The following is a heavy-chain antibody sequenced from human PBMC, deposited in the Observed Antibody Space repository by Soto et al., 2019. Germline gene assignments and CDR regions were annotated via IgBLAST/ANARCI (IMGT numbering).Heavy chain of an antibody. CDR2: IYYSGST. CDR3: ARLSGKWFDP. J-gene: IGHJ5*02. V-gene: IGHV4-59*01. Sequence: SETLSLTCTVSGGSISSYYWSWIRQPPGKGLEWIGYIYYSGSTNYNPSLKSRVTISVDTSKNQFSLKLSSVTAADTAVYYCARLSGKWFDPWGQGTLVTVSS. CDR1: GGSISSYY. D-gene: IGHD1-1*01.